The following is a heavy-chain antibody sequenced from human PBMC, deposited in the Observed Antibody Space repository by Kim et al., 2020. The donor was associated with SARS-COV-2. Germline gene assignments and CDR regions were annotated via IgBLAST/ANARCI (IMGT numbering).Heavy chain of an antibody. CDR2: TYYRSKWYN. D-gene: IGHD6-13*01. Sequence: SQTLSLTCAISGDSVSSNSAAWNWIRQSPSRGLEWLGRTYYRSKWYNDYAVSVKRRITINPDTSKNQFSLQLNSVTPEDTAVYYCAFQSGELIAAAAPFDSWGPGTLVTVSS. CDR1: GDSVSSNSAA. J-gene: IGHJ4*02. CDR3: AFQSGELIAAAAPFDS. V-gene: IGHV6-1*01.